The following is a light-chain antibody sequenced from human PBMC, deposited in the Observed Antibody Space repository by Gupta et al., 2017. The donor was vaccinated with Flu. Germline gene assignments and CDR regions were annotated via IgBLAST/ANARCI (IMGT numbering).Light chain of an antibody. J-gene: IGLJ3*02. V-gene: IGLV3-25*02. Sequence: SYELTQPPSASVSPGQTARITCSGSALPKQHVYWYQQKSGQAPVLVIFQDNERPSGIPERISGSNSGIIATLTISGVRAEDEADYYCQSGDAQSAVFGGGTKLTVL. CDR3: QSGDAQSAV. CDR2: QDN. CDR1: ALPKQH.